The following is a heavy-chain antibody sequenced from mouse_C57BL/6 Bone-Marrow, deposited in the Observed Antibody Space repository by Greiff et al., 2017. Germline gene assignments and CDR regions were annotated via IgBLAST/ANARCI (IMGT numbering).Heavy chain of an antibody. CDR2: IYPGNGDT. J-gene: IGHJ3*01. CDR3: TGDYGFAY. CDR1: GYTFTSYW. V-gene: IGHV1-5*01. Sequence: EVQLQQSGTVLARPGASVTMSCKASGYTFTSYWMHWVKQRPGQGLEWIGDIYPGNGDTSYNQKFKGKANLTAVTSSRTAYMELSSLTYEDSAVYDCTGDYGFAYWGQGTLVTVSA. D-gene: IGHD2-13*01.